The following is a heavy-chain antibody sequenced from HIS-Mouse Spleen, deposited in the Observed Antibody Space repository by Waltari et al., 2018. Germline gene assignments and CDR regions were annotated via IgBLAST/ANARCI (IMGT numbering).Heavy chain of an antibody. CDR2: IHYSGST. V-gene: IGHV4-39*07. D-gene: IGHD6-13*01. Sequence: QLQLQESGPGLVKPSETLSLTCTVSGGSISSSSYYWGRLRQPPGKGLEWIGSIHYSGSTYYNPSLKSRVTISVDTSKNQFSLKLSSVTAADTAVYYCAREIPYSSSWYDWYFDLWGRGTLVTVSS. CDR1: GGSISSSSYY. J-gene: IGHJ2*01. CDR3: AREIPYSSSWYDWYFDL.